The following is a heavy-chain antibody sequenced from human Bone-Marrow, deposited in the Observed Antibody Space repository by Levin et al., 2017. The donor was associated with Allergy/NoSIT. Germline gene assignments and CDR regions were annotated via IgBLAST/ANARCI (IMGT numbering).Heavy chain of an antibody. CDR3: ARVIVVVVAATPYYYGMDV. V-gene: IGHV1-18*01. CDR2: ISAYSGNT. CDR1: GYTFTSYG. J-gene: IGHJ6*02. Sequence: PGESLKISCKASGYTFTSYGISWVRQAPGQGLEWMGWISAYSGNTNYAQKLQGRVTMTTDTSTSTAYMELRSLRSDDTAVYYCARVIVVVVAATPYYYGMDVWGQGTTVTVSS. D-gene: IGHD2-15*01.